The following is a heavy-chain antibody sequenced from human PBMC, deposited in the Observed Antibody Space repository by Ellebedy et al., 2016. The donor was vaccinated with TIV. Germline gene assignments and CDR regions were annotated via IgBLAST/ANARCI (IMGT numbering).Heavy chain of an antibody. V-gene: IGHV3-23*01. D-gene: IGHD6-19*01. Sequence: PGGSLRLSCAASGFTFSSYTMNWVRQAPGKGLEWLSQISSSSSIYYADSVKGRFTISRDNSKNTLYLQMNSLRAEDMAIYYCAKPPEQWLIHTGLDSWGQGTLVTVAS. CDR2: ISSSSSI. CDR1: GFTFSSYT. J-gene: IGHJ4*02. CDR3: AKPPEQWLIHTGLDS.